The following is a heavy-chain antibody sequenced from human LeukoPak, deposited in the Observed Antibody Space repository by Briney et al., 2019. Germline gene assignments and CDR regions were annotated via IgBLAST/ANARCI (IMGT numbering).Heavy chain of an antibody. Sequence: ASVKVSCKASGCTFSNYGISWVRQAPGQGLEWMGWISAYNGNTNYAQKLQGRVTMTTDTSTSTAYMELRSLRSDDTAVYYCARDTYYYDSSGYADYWGQGTLVTVSS. CDR1: GCTFSNYG. V-gene: IGHV1-18*01. CDR2: ISAYNGNT. CDR3: ARDTYYYDSSGYADY. J-gene: IGHJ4*02. D-gene: IGHD3-22*01.